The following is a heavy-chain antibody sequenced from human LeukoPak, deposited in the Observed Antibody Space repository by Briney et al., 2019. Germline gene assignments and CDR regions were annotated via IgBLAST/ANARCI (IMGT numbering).Heavy chain of an antibody. J-gene: IGHJ4*02. CDR1: GFTVSSNY. CDR3: ARDEYSYALGY. V-gene: IGHV3-53*01. CDR2: IYSGGST. D-gene: IGHD5-18*01. Sequence: PGGSLRLSCAASGFTVSSNYMSWVRQAPGKGLEWVSVIYSGGSTYYADSLKGRFTISRDNSKNTLYLQMNSLSAEDTAVYYCARDEYSYALGYWGQGTMVTVSS.